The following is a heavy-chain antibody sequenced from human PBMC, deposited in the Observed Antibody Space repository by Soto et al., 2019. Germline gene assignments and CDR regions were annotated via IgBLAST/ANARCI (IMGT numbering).Heavy chain of an antibody. Sequence: QITLKESGPTLVKPTQTLTLTCTFSGFSLSTSGVGVGWIRQPPGKALEWLALIYWDDDKRYSPSLKSRLTXXXXXXXXXXXXXXXXXXXXXXXXXXXXXXXXXXXLLGAFDIWGQGTMVTVSS. CDR3: XXXXXXXXLLGAFDI. D-gene: IGHD2-15*01. J-gene: IGHJ3*02. CDR2: IYWDDDK. CDR1: GFSLSTSGVG. V-gene: IGHV2-5*02.